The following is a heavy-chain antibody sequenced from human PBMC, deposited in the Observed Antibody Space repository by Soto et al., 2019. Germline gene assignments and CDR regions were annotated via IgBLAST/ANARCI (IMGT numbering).Heavy chain of an antibody. CDR3: AIANYGDDDY. CDR2: IKVYSGNT. D-gene: IGHD4-17*01. Sequence: QLQLVQSGAEAKKPGASVKVSCKASGYTFPTSTISWLRQAPGQGLEWMGWIKVYSGNTNYAQKLQGRVTMTTDTSTSTAYMELRSLTTDDTAIYYCAIANYGDDDYWGQGTLVTVSS. J-gene: IGHJ4*02. CDR1: GYTFPTST. V-gene: IGHV1-18*01.